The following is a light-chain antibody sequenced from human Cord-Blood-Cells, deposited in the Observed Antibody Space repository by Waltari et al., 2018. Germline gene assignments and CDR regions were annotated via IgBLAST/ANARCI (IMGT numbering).Light chain of an antibody. J-gene: IGKJ2*01. Sequence: IQMTPPPSSLSASVGDRVTITCWASQSISSYLNWYKQKSGKAPKLLTYAASSLQSGVPSRFSGSGSGTDFTHTISSHQPEDFATYYSQQSYSTPYTFSQETKLEIK. CDR3: QQSYSTPYT. CDR2: AAS. CDR1: QSISSY. V-gene: IGKV1-39*01.